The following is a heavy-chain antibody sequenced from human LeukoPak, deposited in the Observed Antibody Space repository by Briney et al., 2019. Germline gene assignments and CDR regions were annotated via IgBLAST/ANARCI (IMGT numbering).Heavy chain of an antibody. CDR1: GGSISSYY. D-gene: IGHD5-24*01. CDR3: ARDEGRDGYNSY. CDR2: IYYSGST. V-gene: IGHV4-59*01. Sequence: SETLSLACTVSGGSISSYYWSWIRQPPGKGLEWIGYIYYSGSTNYNPSLKSRVTISVDTSKNQFSLKLSSVTAADTAVYYCARDEGRDGYNSYWGQGTLVTVSS. J-gene: IGHJ4*02.